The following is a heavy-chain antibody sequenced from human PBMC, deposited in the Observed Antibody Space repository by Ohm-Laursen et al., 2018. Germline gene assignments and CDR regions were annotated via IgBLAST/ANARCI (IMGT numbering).Heavy chain of an antibody. CDR2: IIPIFGTA. D-gene: IGHD1-26*01. J-gene: IGHJ1*01. Sequence: ASVKVSCKASGGTFSSYAISWVRQAPGQGLEWMGGIIPIFGTANYAQKFQGRDTITADESTSTAYMELSSLRSEDTAVYYCARGEDPEYFQHWGQGTLVTVSS. CDR3: ARGEDPEYFQH. CDR1: GGTFSSYA. V-gene: IGHV1-69*13.